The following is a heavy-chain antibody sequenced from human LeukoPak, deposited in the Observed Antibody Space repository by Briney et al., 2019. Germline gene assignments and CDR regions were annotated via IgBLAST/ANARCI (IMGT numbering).Heavy chain of an antibody. V-gene: IGHV2-5*02. CDR2: VYWDDDK. CDR1: GFSLSTSGVG. CDR3: AHRQGLPMVRGVVSAWHY. Sequence: ESGPTLVKPTQTLTLTCTFSGFSLSTSGVGVGWIRQPPGEALEWLALVYWDDDKRYSPSLKNRLTITKDTSKNQVVLTMTNMDPVDTATYYCAHRQGLPMVRGVVSAWHYWGQGTLVTVSS. D-gene: IGHD3-10*01. J-gene: IGHJ4*02.